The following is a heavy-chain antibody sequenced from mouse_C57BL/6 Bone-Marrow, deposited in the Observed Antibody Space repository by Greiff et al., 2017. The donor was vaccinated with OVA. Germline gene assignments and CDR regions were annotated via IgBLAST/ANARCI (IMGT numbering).Heavy chain of an antibody. CDR2: IRSKSNNYAT. D-gene: IGHD1-1*01. CDR1: GFSFNTYA. Sequence: EVKLQESGGGLVQPKGSLKLSCAASGFSFNTYAMNWVRQAPGKGLEWVARIRSKSNNYATYYADSVKDRFTISRDDSESMLYLQMNNLKTEDTAMYYCVRQNYYGSSPFYFDYWGQGTTLTVSS. CDR3: VRQNYYGSSPFYFDY. J-gene: IGHJ2*01. V-gene: IGHV10-1*01.